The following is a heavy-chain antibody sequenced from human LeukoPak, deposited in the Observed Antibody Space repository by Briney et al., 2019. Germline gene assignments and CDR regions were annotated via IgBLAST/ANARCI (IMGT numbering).Heavy chain of an antibody. V-gene: IGHV4-39*01. CDR3: ARLPTDLLAFDY. Sequence: SETLSLTCSVSGGSVSSRSAYWGWIRQPPGKGLEWIGSIYYSGSTYYAPSLKSRVTVSVDTSKNQFSLKLSSVTAADTAVYYCARLPTDLLAFDYWGQGTLVTVSS. CDR2: IYYSGST. J-gene: IGHJ4*02. CDR1: GGSVSSRSAY. D-gene: IGHD2-8*02.